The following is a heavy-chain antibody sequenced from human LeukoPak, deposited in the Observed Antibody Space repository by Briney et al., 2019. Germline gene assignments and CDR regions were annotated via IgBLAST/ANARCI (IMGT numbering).Heavy chain of an antibody. D-gene: IGHD3-22*01. J-gene: IGHJ3*02. Sequence: QAGGSLRLSCAASGFIFRNYAMSWVRQAPGKGLEWVLGISGTGGRTYYADSVKDRFTISRDNSKNTLYLQMNSLRADDTALYYCAKICDSGGFFYGGAFDIWGQGTTVIVSS. CDR1: GFIFRNYA. V-gene: IGHV3-23*01. CDR3: AKICDSGGFFYGGAFDI. CDR2: ISGTGGRT.